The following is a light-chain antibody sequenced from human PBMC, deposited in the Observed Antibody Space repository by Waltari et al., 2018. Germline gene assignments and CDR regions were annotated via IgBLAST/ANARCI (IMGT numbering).Light chain of an antibody. Sequence: DIQMTQSPSSLSASVGDRVAITCRASQSVDNYLNWYRQRPGKAPELLIYAASSLQGGVPSRFTGSGYGTDFTLTISSLQSEDFATYYCQQYYHLYPYAFGQGTKLEIK. CDR1: QSVDNY. CDR3: QQYYHLYPYA. J-gene: IGKJ2*01. CDR2: AAS. V-gene: IGKV1-39*01.